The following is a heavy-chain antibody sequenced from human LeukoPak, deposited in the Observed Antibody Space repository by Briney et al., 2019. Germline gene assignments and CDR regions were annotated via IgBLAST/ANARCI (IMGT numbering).Heavy chain of an antibody. V-gene: IGHV3-9*01. J-gene: IGHJ4*02. CDR1: GFTFDDYA. D-gene: IGHD6-6*01. CDR2: ISWNSGSI. CDR3: AKDMGRLEYSSSPFDY. Sequence: GGSLRLSCAASGFTFDDYAMHWVRQAPGKGLEWVSGISWNSGSIGYADSVKGRFTISRDNAKNSLYLQMNSLRAEDTALYYCAKDMGRLEYSSSPFDYWGQGTLVTVSS.